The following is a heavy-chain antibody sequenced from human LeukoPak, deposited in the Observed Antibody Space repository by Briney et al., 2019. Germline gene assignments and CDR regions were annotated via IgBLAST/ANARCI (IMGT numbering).Heavy chain of an antibody. J-gene: IGHJ4*02. V-gene: IGHV3-23*01. CDR1: GFTFSSYA. D-gene: IGHD4-17*01. CDR2: ISGSGGST. CDR3: AKDMETTVTTTLDY. Sequence: GGSLRLSCAASGFTFSSYAMSWVRQAPGKGLEWVSAISGSGGSTYYADSVKGRFTISRDNSKNTPYLQMNSLRAEDTAVYYCAKDMETTVTTTLDYWGQGTLVTVSS.